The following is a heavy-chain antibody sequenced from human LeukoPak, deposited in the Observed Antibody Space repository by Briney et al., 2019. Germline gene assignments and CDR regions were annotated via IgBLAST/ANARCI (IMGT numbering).Heavy chain of an antibody. Sequence: GGSLRLSCAASGFTFSSYGMSWVRQAPGKGLEWVSAISGNGDITYYADSVRGRFTISRDNSKNTLYLQMNSLRAEDTAVYYCARVKRDCSGGSCYSYDYWGQGTLVTVSS. CDR2: ISGNGDIT. CDR1: GFTFSSYG. J-gene: IGHJ4*02. V-gene: IGHV3-23*01. D-gene: IGHD2-15*01. CDR3: ARVKRDCSGGSCYSYDY.